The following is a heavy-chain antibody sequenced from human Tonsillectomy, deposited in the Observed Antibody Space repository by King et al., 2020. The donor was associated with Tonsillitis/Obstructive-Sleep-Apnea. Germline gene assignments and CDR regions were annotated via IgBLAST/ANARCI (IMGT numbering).Heavy chain of an antibody. CDR3: ARDGGENWEYYFDY. D-gene: IGHD7-27*01. CDR1: GFTFDDYG. V-gene: IGHV3-20*04. J-gene: IGHJ4*02. CDR2: INWHCGSK. Sequence: VQLVESGGGVVRPGGSLRLSCAASGFTFDDYGMSWVRQAPGKGLEWDSGINWHCGSKCYSDSVKGRFTISRDNAKNSLYLQMNSLRAEDTAFDYCARDGGENWEYYFDYWGQGTLVTVSS.